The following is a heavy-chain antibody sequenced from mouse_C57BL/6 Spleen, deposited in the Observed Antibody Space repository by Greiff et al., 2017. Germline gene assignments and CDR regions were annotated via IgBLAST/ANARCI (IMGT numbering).Heavy chain of an antibody. J-gene: IGHJ2*01. D-gene: IGHD1-1*02. CDR3: ARELVGYFDY. CDR2: IHPNSGST. CDR1: GYTFTSYW. V-gene: IGHV1-64*01. Sequence: QVQLPQPGAELVKPGASVKLSCKASGYTFTSYWMHWVKQRPGQGLEWIGMIHPNSGSTNYNEKFKSKATLTVDKSSSTAYLQLSILTSEDSAVYYCARELVGYFDYWGQGTTLTVSS.